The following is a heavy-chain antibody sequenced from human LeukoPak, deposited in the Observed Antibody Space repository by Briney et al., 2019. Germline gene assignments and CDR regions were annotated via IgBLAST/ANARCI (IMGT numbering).Heavy chain of an antibody. CDR2: ISSSISYI. CDR3: ARDGLGYCSGGSCYGMDV. V-gene: IGHV3-21*01. J-gene: IGHJ6*02. CDR1: GFTFSSYS. Sequence: GGSLRLSCAASGFTFSSYSMNWVRQAPGKGLEWVSSISSSISYIYYADSVKGRFTISRDNAKNSLYLQMNSLRDEDTAVYYCARDGLGYCSGGSCYGMDVWGQGTMVTVSS. D-gene: IGHD2-15*01.